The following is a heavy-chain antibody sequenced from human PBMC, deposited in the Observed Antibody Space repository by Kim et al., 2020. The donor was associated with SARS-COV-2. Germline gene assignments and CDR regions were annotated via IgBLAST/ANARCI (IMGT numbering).Heavy chain of an antibody. CDR2: ISGSGGST. D-gene: IGHD6-6*01. CDR1: GFTFSSYA. CDR3: AKDWRYPRLTENWFDP. V-gene: IGHV3-23*01. J-gene: IGHJ5*02. Sequence: GGSLRLSCAASGFTFSSYAMSWVRQAPGKGLEWVSAISGSGGSTYYADSVKGRFTISRDNSKNTLYLQMNSLRAEDTAVYYCAKDWRYPRLTENWFDPWGQGTLVTVSS.